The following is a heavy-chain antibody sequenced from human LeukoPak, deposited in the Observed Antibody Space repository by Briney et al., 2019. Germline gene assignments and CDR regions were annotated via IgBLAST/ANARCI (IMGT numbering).Heavy chain of an antibody. J-gene: IGHJ4*02. CDR3: ARDDRYYGSGSYPDY. CDR1: GFTFSDYY. D-gene: IGHD3-10*01. CDR2: ISSSGSTI. Sequence: GGSLRLSCAASGFTFSDYYMSWIRQAPGKGLEWVSYISSSGSTIYYADSVKGRFTISRDNAKNSLYLQMNSPRAEDTAVYYCARDDRYYGSGSYPDYWGQGTLVTVSS. V-gene: IGHV3-11*04.